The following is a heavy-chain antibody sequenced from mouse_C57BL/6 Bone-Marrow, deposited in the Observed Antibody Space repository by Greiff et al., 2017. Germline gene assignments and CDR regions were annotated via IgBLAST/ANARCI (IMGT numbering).Heavy chain of an antibody. V-gene: IGHV1-81*01. CDR3: ARGDYYARDY. CDR1: GYTFTSYG. J-gene: IGHJ4*01. CDR2: IYPRSGNT. Sequence: VQLQQSGAELARPGASVKLSCKASGYTFTSYGISWVKQRTGQGLEWIGEIYPRSGNTYYNEKFKGKATLTADQSSRPAYMELRSLTAEDSAVYFCARGDYYARDYWGQGTSVTVSS.